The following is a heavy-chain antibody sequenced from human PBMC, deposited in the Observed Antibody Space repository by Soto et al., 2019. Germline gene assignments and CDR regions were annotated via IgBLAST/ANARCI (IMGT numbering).Heavy chain of an antibody. Sequence: EVQLLESGGGLVQPGGSLRLSCAASGFTFSSYAMSWVRQAPGKGMEWVSAISGSGGSTYYADSVKGRFTISRDNSKNTMYLQMSSMRAEDTAVYYCAKGTNGVWYYWGQGTLVTVSS. CDR2: ISGSGGST. CDR3: AKGTNGVWYY. CDR1: GFTFSSYA. J-gene: IGHJ4*02. D-gene: IGHD2-8*01. V-gene: IGHV3-23*01.